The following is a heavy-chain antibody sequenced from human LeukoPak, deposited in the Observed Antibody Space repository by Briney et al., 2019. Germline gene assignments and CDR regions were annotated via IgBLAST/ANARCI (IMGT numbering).Heavy chain of an antibody. CDR1: GGSINSGSYY. CDR3: ARVLRNDYGNSAIDF. CDR2: IYTSGTT. Sequence: SETLPLTCTVSGGSINSGSYYWSWIRQPAGRGLEWIGRIYTSGTTNYNPSLKSRVTISLDTSKNQFSLNLGSVTAADTAVYYCARVLRNDYGNSAIDFWGQGTLVTVSS. V-gene: IGHV4-61*02. D-gene: IGHD4-11*01. J-gene: IGHJ4*02.